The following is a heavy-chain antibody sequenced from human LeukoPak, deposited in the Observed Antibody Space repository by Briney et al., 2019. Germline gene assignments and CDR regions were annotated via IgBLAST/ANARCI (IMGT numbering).Heavy chain of an antibody. D-gene: IGHD1-1*01. CDR3: ARDSLLGLDDY. Sequence: ASVKVSCKASGGTFSSYAISWVRQAPGQGLEWMGWISAYNGNTNYAQKLQGRVTMTTDTSTSTAYMELRSLRSDDTAVYYCARDSLLGLDDYWGQGTLVTVSS. J-gene: IGHJ4*02. CDR1: GGTFSSYA. CDR2: ISAYNGNT. V-gene: IGHV1-18*01.